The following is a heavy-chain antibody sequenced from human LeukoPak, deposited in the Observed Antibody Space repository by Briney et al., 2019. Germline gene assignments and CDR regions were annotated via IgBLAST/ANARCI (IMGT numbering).Heavy chain of an antibody. CDR3: ARGVDYYENSGTIDY. CDR1: GFTFSDYG. Sequence: PGKSLRLSCTASGFTFSDYGMHWVRQPPGKGLEWVAIIRYDGSNKKYEDSVKGRFTISRDNSKNTLYLQMNSLRAEDTAVYYCARGVDYYENSGTIDYWGQGTLVTVSS. J-gene: IGHJ4*02. CDR2: IRYDGSNK. V-gene: IGHV3-33*01. D-gene: IGHD3-22*01.